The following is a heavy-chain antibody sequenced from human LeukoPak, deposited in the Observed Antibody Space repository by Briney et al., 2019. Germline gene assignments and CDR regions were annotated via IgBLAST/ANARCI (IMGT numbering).Heavy chain of an antibody. V-gene: IGHV4-34*01. CDR2: INHSGST. D-gene: IGHD3-22*01. Sequence: PSETLSLTCAVYGRSFSGYYWSWVRQPPGKGLEWIGEINHSGSTNYNPSLKSRVTISVDTSKNQYSLKLSSVTAADTAVYYCARGEMYYYDSSGPAFDYWGQGTLVTVSS. J-gene: IGHJ4*02. CDR3: ARGEMYYYDSSGPAFDY. CDR1: GRSFSGYY.